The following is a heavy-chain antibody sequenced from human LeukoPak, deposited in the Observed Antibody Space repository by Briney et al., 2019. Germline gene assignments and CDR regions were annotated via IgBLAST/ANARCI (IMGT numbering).Heavy chain of an antibody. D-gene: IGHD2-21*01. CDR3: AKDFRIGYSAHFDY. CDR1: GFTFRSHA. CDR2: IYENGGTT. Sequence: GGSLRLSCVGSGFTFRSHAMSWVRQAPEKGLEFVSGIYENGGTTYYADSVKGRFSTSRDNSKNTLYLQMDSLRGEDTAVYYCAKDFRIGYSAHFDYWGQGALVTVSS. V-gene: IGHV3-23*01. J-gene: IGHJ4*02.